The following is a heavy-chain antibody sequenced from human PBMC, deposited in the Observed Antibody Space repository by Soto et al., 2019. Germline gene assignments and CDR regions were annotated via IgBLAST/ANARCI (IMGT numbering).Heavy chain of an antibody. D-gene: IGHD6-13*01. CDR1: GFTFSSYA. CDR2: ISGSGGST. V-gene: IGHV3-23*01. CDR3: ARVQQLVHLFLSGAFDI. Sequence: GGSLRLSCAASGFTFSSYAMSWVRQAPGKGLEWVSAISGSGGSTYYADSVKGRFTISRDNSKNTLYLQMNSLRAEDTAVYYCARVQQLVHLFLSGAFDIWGQGTMVTVSS. J-gene: IGHJ3*02.